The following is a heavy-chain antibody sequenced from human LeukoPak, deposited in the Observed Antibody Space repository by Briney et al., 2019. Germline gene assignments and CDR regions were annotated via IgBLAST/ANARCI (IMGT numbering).Heavy chain of an antibody. CDR2: ISNSNSFI. D-gene: IGHD5-18*01. CDR1: GVRFSSYS. Sequence: GGSLRLSCAASGVRFSSYSMNWVRQAPGKGLEWVSSISNSNSFIYYADSVKGRFTTSRDNTENSLYLQMNSLRAEDTAVYYHARDGGYSYGSDYWGHGTLVTVSS. CDR3: ARDGGYSYGSDY. V-gene: IGHV3-21*01. J-gene: IGHJ4*01.